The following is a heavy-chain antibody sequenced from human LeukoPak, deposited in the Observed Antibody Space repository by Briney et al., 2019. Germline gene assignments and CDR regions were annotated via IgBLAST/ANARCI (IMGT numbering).Heavy chain of an antibody. CDR1: GGSVSRGSYY. Sequence: PSETLSLTCTVSGGSVSRGSYYWSWIRQPPGKGLEWIGYIYYSGSTNYNPSLKSRVTISIDTSKNQFSLKLTPVTAADTAVYYCASSKPQYSTGWYYFDYWGQGTLVTVSS. D-gene: IGHD6-19*01. CDR2: IYYSGST. J-gene: IGHJ4*02. V-gene: IGHV4-61*01. CDR3: ASSKPQYSTGWYYFDY.